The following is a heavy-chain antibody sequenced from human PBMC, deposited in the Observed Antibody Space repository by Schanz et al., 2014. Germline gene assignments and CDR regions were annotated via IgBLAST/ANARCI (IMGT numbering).Heavy chain of an antibody. J-gene: IGHJ4*02. CDR1: GGTFSSYS. Sequence: QVQLVQSGAEVKKPGSSVKVSCKASGGTFSSYSISWVRQAPGQGLEWMGWINGYNGHTLYAQKFQGRVTMTTDTSTSTSYMELTSLRFDDTAVYYCARDQSPYTNSSDVRYFDYWGQGSLVTVSS. V-gene: IGHV1-18*01. CDR3: ARDQSPYTNSSDVRYFDY. CDR2: INGYNGHT. D-gene: IGHD6-6*01.